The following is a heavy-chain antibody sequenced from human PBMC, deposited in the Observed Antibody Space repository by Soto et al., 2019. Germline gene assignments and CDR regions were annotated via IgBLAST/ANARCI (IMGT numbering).Heavy chain of an antibody. CDR1: GFTVCDYY. V-gene: IGHV3-11*01. J-gene: IGHJ4*01. Sequence: PCWSLGLCCASCGFTVCDYYMTWIRQAPGKGLEWVAYISAGGSDIYYGDSVKGRFTVSRDNTKKSLYLQMSNLRADDTAIYYCASLPQGYYDRSGRLVDYWGHGTLVTVSS. D-gene: IGHD3-22*01. CDR2: ISAGGSDI. CDR3: ASLPQGYYDRSGRLVDY.